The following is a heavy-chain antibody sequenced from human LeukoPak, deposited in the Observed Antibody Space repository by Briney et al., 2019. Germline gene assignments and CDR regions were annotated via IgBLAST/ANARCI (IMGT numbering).Heavy chain of an antibody. D-gene: IGHD5-12*01. J-gene: IGHJ6*03. CDR2: IKQDGSEQ. CDR3: ARQIVATPYYYYYYMDV. CDR1: GFTFSNHW. V-gene: IGHV3-7*01. Sequence: TGGSLRLSCAASGFTFSNHWMSWVRQAPGKGLEWVANIKQDGSEQYYVDSVKGRFTISRDNAKNSLYLQMNSLRAEDTAVYYCARQIVATPYYYYYYMDVWGKGTTVTVSS.